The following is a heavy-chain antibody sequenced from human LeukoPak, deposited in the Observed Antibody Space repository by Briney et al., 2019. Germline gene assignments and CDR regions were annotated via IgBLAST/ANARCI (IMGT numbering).Heavy chain of an antibody. J-gene: IGHJ5*02. D-gene: IGHD2-2*02. CDR1: GYTLTELS. Sequence: AASVKVSCKVSGYTLTELSMHWVRQAPGKGLEWMGGFDPEDGETIYAQKFQGRVTMTEDTSTDTAYMELSSLRSEDTAVYYCARGDIVVLPAGIPHNWFDPWGQGTLVTVSS. V-gene: IGHV1-24*01. CDR2: FDPEDGET. CDR3: ARGDIVVLPAGIPHNWFDP.